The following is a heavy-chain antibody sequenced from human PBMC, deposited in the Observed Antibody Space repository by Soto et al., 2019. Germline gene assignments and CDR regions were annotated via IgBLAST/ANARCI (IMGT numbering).Heavy chain of an antibody. J-gene: IGHJ4*02. CDR1: GYTFTSYD. CDR2: IIPIFGTA. V-gene: IGHV1-69*13. D-gene: IGHD2-15*01. CDR3: AREPQYCSGGSCYFFDY. Sequence: ASVKVSCKASGYTFTSYDISWVRQAPGQGLEWMGGIIPIFGTANYAQKFQGRVTITADESTSTAYMELSSLRSEDTAVYYCAREPQYCSGGSCYFFDYWGQGTLVTVSS.